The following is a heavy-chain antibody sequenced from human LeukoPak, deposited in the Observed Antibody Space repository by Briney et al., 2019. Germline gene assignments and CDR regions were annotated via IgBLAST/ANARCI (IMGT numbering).Heavy chain of an antibody. V-gene: IGHV3-23*01. CDR1: GFTFSSYA. D-gene: IGHD5-12*01. CDR2: ISGSGGST. CDR3: AKDREEYSGYATFDY. J-gene: IGHJ4*02. Sequence: GGSLRLSCAASGFTFSSYAMSWVRQAPGKGLEWVSAISGSGGSTYYADTVKGRFTISRDNSKNTLYLQMKSLRAEDTAVYYCAKDREEYSGYATFDYWGQGTLVTVSS.